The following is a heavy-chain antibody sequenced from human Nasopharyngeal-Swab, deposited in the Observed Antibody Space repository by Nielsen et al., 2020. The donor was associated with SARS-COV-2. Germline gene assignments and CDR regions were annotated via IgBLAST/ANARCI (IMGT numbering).Heavy chain of an antibody. D-gene: IGHD1-26*01. CDR1: GFTFRSYA. CDR3: ASWGIVARSSGPDY. Sequence: GESLKISCAASGFTFRSYAMSWVRQMPGKGLEWMGIIYPGDSDTRYSPSFQGQVTISADKSISTAYLQWSSLKASDTAMYYCASWGIVARSSGPDYWGQGTLVTVSS. V-gene: IGHV5-51*01. J-gene: IGHJ4*02. CDR2: IYPGDSDT.